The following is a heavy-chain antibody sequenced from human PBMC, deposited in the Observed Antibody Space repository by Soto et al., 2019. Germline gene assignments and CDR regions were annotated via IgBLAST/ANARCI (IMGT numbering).Heavy chain of an antibody. Sequence: QVQLVQSGAEVKKPGSSVKVSCKASGGTFSSYAISWVRQAPGQGLEWMGGVIPIFGTANYAQKFQGRVTITADESTSTAYMELSSLRSEDTAVYYCARDRGFWRGYTRLFDYWGQGTLVTVSS. V-gene: IGHV1-69*01. CDR2: VIPIFGTA. D-gene: IGHD3-3*01. CDR3: ARDRGFWRGYTRLFDY. J-gene: IGHJ4*02. CDR1: GGTFSSYA.